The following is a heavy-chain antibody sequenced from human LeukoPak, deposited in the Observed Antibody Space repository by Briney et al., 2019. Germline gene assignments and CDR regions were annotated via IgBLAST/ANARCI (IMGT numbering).Heavy chain of an antibody. J-gene: IGHJ5*02. V-gene: IGHV3-48*02. CDR1: GFTFSSYS. D-gene: IGHD4-17*01. CDR2: ISSSSSTI. CDR3: ARLSGALFDP. Sequence: PGGSLRLSCAASGFTFSSYSMNWVRQAPGKGLEWVSYISSSSSTIYYADSVKGRFTISRDNAKNSLHLQMNSLRDEDTAVYYCARLSGALFDPWGQGTLVTVSS.